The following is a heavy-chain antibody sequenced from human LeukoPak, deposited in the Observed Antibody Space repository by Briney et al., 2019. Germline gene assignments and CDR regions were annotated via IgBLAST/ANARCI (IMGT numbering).Heavy chain of an antibody. CDR1: GGSFSGYY. CDR2: INHSGST. J-gene: IGHJ4*02. Sequence: SETLSLTCAVHGGSFSGYYWSWIRQPPGKGLEWIGEINHSGSTNYNPSLKSRVTISVDTSKNQLSLKLSSVTAADTAVYYCARLLLWFGESKGDHWGQGTLVTVSS. D-gene: IGHD3-10*01. V-gene: IGHV4-34*01. CDR3: ARLLLWFGESKGDH.